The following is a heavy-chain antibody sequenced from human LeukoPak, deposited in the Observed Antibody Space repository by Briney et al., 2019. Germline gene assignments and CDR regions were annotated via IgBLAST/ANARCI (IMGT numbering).Heavy chain of an antibody. J-gene: IGHJ6*02. CDR2: IGTAGDT. Sequence: QPGGSLRLSCAASGFTFSTYDMHWVRQAAGKGLEWVSGIGTAGDTYYAGSVKGRFTISSDNTKNSLYLQMNSLRAEDTAVYYCVRGLTGYPMDVWGQGTTVTVSS. D-gene: IGHD3-9*01. V-gene: IGHV3-13*04. CDR3: VRGLTGYPMDV. CDR1: GFTFSTYD.